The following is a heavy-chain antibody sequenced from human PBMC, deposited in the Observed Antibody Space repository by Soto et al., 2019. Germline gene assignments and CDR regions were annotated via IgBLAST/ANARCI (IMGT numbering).Heavy chain of an antibody. CDR1: GGSISSYY. CDR2: IYYSGST. J-gene: IGHJ6*02. Sequence: LSLTCTVSGGSISSYYWSWIRQPPGKGLEWIGYIYYSGSTNYNPSLKSRVTISVDTSKNQFSLKLSSVTAADTAVYYCARAKRLIGRTYYYYGMDVWGQGATVTVYS. D-gene: IGHD2-8*01. V-gene: IGHV4-59*01. CDR3: ARAKRLIGRTYYYYGMDV.